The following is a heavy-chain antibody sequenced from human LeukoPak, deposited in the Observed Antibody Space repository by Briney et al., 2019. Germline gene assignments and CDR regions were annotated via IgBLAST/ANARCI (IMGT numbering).Heavy chain of an antibody. J-gene: IGHJ4*02. Sequence: GGSLRLSCAASGFTFSSYSMNWVRQAPGKGLEWVSSISSSSSYIYYADSVKGRFTISRDSAKNSLYLQMNSLRAEDTAVYYCARDLPNWVPDYWGQGTLVTVSS. CDR2: ISSSSSYI. CDR3: ARDLPNWVPDY. V-gene: IGHV3-21*01. CDR1: GFTFSSYS. D-gene: IGHD1-1*01.